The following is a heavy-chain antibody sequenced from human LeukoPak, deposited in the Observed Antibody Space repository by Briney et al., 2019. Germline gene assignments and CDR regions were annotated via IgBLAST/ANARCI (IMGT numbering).Heavy chain of an antibody. CDR3: ASQGDSSSWYGGYWFDP. CDR2: IYHSGST. V-gene: IGHV4-4*02. Sequence: TSETLSLTCAVSGGSISSSNWWSWVRQPPGKGLEWIGEIYHSGSTNYNPSLKSRVTISVDKSKNQFSLKLSSVTAADTAVYYCASQGDSSSWYGGYWFDPWGQGTLVTVSS. J-gene: IGHJ5*02. CDR1: GGSISSSNW. D-gene: IGHD6-13*01.